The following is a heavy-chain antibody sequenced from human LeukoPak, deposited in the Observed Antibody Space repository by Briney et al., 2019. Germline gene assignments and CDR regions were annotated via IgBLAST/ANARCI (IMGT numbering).Heavy chain of an antibody. CDR3: ARGGDYGDYLVY. J-gene: IGHJ4*02. CDR2: IYHSGSA. CDR1: GWSLSRGGYY. Sequence: SETLSLTCSVFGWSLSRGGYYWNWIRQQPGQGLEWLGYIYHSGSARYNPSFKSRLNMSVDMSRNQFSLNLSSVTAADTAVYYCARGGDYGDYLVYWGQGTLVSVSS. D-gene: IGHD4-17*01. V-gene: IGHV4-31*03.